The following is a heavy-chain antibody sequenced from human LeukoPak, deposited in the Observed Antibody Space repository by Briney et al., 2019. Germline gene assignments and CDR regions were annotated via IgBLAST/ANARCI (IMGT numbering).Heavy chain of an antibody. CDR3: ARETTMIVVVHYYYYGMDV. V-gene: IGHV1-18*01. Sequence: GASVKVSCKASGYTFTSYGISWVRRAPGQGLEWMGWISAYNGNTNYAQKLQGRVTMTTDTSTSTAYMELRSLRSDDTAVYYCARETTMIVVVHYYYYGMDVWGQGTTVTVSS. CDR2: ISAYNGNT. CDR1: GYTFTSYG. D-gene: IGHD3-22*01. J-gene: IGHJ6*02.